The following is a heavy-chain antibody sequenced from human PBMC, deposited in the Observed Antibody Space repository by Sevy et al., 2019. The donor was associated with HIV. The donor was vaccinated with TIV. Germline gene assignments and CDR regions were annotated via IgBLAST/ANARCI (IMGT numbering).Heavy chain of an antibody. J-gene: IGHJ5*02. Sequence: ASVKVSCQASGYTFTDYWLHWLRQAPGRGLEWMGWVAPNSGNTLYAQKFQGRVTMTRDASINTVYMELTGLTSDDTAVYYCARDAGIYGPPWWFDPWGQGTLVTVSS. V-gene: IGHV1-2*02. CDR1: GYTFTDYW. CDR3: ARDAGIYGPPWWFDP. D-gene: IGHD3-10*01. CDR2: VAPNSGNT.